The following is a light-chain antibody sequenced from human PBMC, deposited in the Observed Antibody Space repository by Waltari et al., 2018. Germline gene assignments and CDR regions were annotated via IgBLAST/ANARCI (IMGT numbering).Light chain of an antibody. CDR3: NGRGSSGNPVV. CDR1: SLRSYY. J-gene: IGLJ2*01. Sequence: SSELTQDPAVSVALGQTVRITCQGDSLRSYYASWYQQKPGQAPVLVIYSKTHRPSGVQDRFSGARSGNTASLTIAGAQAEEEAGYSCNGRGSSGNPVVFGGGTKRTVL. V-gene: IGLV3-19*01. CDR2: SKT.